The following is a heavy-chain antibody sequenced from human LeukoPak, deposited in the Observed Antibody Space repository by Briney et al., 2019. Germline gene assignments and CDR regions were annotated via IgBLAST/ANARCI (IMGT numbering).Heavy chain of an antibody. Sequence: PGGSLRLSCAASGFTFSSYAMSWVRQAPGKGLDWVSAISGSGGSTYYADSVKGRFTISRDNSKNTRYLQMNSLRAEDTAVYYCAKDVYDFWTGCLDYWGQGTLVTVSP. CDR3: AKDVYDFWTGCLDY. CDR1: GFTFSSYA. CDR2: ISGSGGST. D-gene: IGHD3-3*01. V-gene: IGHV3-23*01. J-gene: IGHJ4*02.